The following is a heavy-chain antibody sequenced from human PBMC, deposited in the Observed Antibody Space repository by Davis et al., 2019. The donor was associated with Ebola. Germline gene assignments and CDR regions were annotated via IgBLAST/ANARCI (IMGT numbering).Heavy chain of an antibody. V-gene: IGHV1-18*04. CDR1: AYTSTSYG. D-gene: IGHD6-19*01. Sequence: ASSMVSCKASAYTSTSYGISWLRQAPGQGLEWMGWISAYNGNTNYAPKFQGRVTMTTDTSTSTVYMELSSLRSEDTAVYYCARYSSGWYGGFDYWGQGTLVTVSS. CDR2: ISAYNGNT. CDR3: ARYSSGWYGGFDY. J-gene: IGHJ4*02.